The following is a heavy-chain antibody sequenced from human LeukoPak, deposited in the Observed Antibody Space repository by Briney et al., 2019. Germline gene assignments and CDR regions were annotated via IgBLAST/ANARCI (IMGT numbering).Heavy chain of an antibody. Sequence: SGPTLVKPTQTLTLTCTFSGFSLSTSGVGVGWIRQPPGKALEWLALIYWDDDKPYSPSLKSRLTITKDTSKNQVVLTITNMDPVDTGTYYCAHRPLGQAEFDPWGQGTLVTVSS. CDR3: AHRPLGQAEFDP. V-gene: IGHV2-5*02. CDR1: GFSLSTSGVG. CDR2: IYWDDDK. J-gene: IGHJ5*02. D-gene: IGHD3-16*01.